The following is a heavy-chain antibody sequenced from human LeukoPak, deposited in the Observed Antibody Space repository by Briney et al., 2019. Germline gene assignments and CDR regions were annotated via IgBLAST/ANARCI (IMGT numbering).Heavy chain of an antibody. D-gene: IGHD2-2*02. V-gene: IGHV1-2*02. CDR3: ARGNVVVPAAIIPNWFDP. CDR2: INPNSGGT. CDR1: GYTFTGYY. J-gene: IGHJ5*02. Sequence: ASVKVSRKASGYTFTGYYMHWVRQAPGQGLEWMGWINPNSGGTNYAQKFQGRVTMTRDTSISTAYMELSRLRSDDTAVYYCARGNVVVPAAIIPNWFDPWGQGTLVTVSP.